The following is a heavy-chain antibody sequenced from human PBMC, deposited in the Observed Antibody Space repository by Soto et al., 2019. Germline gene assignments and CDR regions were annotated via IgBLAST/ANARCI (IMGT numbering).Heavy chain of an antibody. CDR2: LSDGGGST. CDR1: GFTFSNYA. D-gene: IGHD1-26*01. J-gene: IGHJ4*02. V-gene: IGHV3-23*01. Sequence: EVQLLESGGGLVQPGGSLRLSCAASGFTFSNYAMSWVRQAPGKGLEWVSGLSDGGGSTFYADSVKGRFTISRDNAKNTLYLQMNSLRAEDTAVYYCADVGATMNDYWGQGTLVTVSS. CDR3: ADVGATMNDY.